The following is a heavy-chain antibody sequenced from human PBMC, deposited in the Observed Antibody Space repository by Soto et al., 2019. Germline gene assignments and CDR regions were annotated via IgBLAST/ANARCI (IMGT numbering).Heavy chain of an antibody. CDR1: GFTFSDYY. CDR3: ARVLRQAGSDY. V-gene: IGHV3-11*01. D-gene: IGHD6-25*01. Sequence: PGGSLRLSCAASGFTFSDYYMPWIRQSPGRGLEWISKISGEGTVFYAASVKGRFTVSRDNAKNSLSLRMDSLRAEDTAVYYCARVLRQAGSDYWGQGALVTVSS. CDR2: ISGEGTV. J-gene: IGHJ4*02.